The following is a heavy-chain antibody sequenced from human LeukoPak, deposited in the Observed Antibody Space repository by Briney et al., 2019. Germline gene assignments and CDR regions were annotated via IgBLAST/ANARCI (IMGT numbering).Heavy chain of an antibody. CDR1: GYTFTDYY. CDR3: ARDAFDI. CDR2: ISAYNGNT. Sequence: PVASVKVSCKAPGYTFTDYYMHWVRQAPGQGLEWMGWISAYNGNTRYAQKVQGRLTVTKDTSTTTVYMELRGLRSDDTAVYYCARDAFDIWGQGTMVTVSS. V-gene: IGHV1-18*04. J-gene: IGHJ3*02.